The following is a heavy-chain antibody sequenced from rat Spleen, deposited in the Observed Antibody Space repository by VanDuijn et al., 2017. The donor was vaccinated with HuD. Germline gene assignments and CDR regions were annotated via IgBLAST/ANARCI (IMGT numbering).Heavy chain of an antibody. CDR2: ISPSGGRT. CDR3: ATTPLYYSGDPYYFDY. J-gene: IGHJ2*01. D-gene: IGHD1-1*01. Sequence: EVQLVESGGGLVQPGRSLKLSCAASGFTFNSYDMAWVRQAPTKGLEWVASISPSGGRTYYSDSVKGRFTVSRDNAKTTLYLQMDSLRSEDTATYYCATTPLYYSGDPYYFDYWGQGVMVTVSS. V-gene: IGHV5-27*01. CDR1: GFTFNSYD.